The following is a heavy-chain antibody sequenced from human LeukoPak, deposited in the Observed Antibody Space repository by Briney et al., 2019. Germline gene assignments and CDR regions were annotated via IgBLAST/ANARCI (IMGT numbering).Heavy chain of an antibody. V-gene: IGHV3-53*01. CDR2: IYSGGST. Sequence: GGSLRLSCAASGFTVSSNYMSWVRQAPGKGLEWVSVIYSGGSTYYADSVKGRFTISRDNSKNTLYLQMNSLRAEDTAVYYCARERYYYDSSGYYSYCFDYWGQGTLVTVSS. CDR3: ARERYYYDSSGYYSYCFDY. CDR1: GFTVSSNY. J-gene: IGHJ4*02. D-gene: IGHD3-22*01.